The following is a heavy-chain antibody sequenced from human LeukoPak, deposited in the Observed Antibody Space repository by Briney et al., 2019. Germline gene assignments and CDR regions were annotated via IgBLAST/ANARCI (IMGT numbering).Heavy chain of an antibody. CDR3: ARDRGYSGGEDY. J-gene: IGHJ4*02. D-gene: IGHD5-12*01. Sequence: ASVKVSCEASGYTFTGYGFSWVRQAPGQGLEWMGWISAYNGNTNYAQKVQGRVTMTTDTSTSTAYMELRSLRSDDTAVYYCARDRGYSGGEDYWGQGTLVTVSS. CDR2: ISAYNGNT. CDR1: GYTFTGYG. V-gene: IGHV1-18*01.